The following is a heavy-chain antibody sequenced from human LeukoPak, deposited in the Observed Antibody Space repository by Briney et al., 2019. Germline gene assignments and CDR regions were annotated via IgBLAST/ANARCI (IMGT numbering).Heavy chain of an antibody. V-gene: IGHV3-30-3*01. CDR2: ISYEGLSK. D-gene: IGHD6-13*01. CDR3: AKDTLTYSSSWVPLRY. J-gene: IGHJ4*02. Sequence: PGGSLRLSCAASGFTFSDYAMHWVRQSPGKGLDWVASISYEGLSKYYADSVKGRFPISRDNSKNTLYLQMNSLRSEDAAVYYCAKDTLTYSSSWVPLRYWGQGTLVTVSS. CDR1: GFTFSDYA.